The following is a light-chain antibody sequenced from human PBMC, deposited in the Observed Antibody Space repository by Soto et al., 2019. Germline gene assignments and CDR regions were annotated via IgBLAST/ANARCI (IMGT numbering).Light chain of an antibody. CDR3: HPYNSYWT. J-gene: IGKJ1*01. Sequence: IQMTLSPSSVSASIGDRVTISCRASQSIYKWLVWYQQKPGKAPKLLIYAASSLQSGVPSRFSGSGSGTEFTLTISSLQPDDFATYYCHPYNSYWTFGQGTKVDIK. CDR2: AAS. CDR1: QSIYKW. V-gene: IGKV1-5*01.